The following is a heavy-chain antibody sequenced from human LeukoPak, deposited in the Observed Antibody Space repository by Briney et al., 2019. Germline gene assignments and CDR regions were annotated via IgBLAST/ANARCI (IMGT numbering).Heavy chain of an antibody. D-gene: IGHD2-2*01. J-gene: IGHJ4*02. CDR3: AREGIVVVPGALDY. CDR1: GFTFSSYE. V-gene: IGHV3-48*03. Sequence: PGGSLRLSCAASGFTFSSYEMNWVRQAPGKGLEWVSYISSSGSTIYYADSVKGRFTISRDNAKNSLYLQMNSLRAEDTAVYYCAREGIVVVPGALDYWGQGTLVTVSS. CDR2: ISSSGSTI.